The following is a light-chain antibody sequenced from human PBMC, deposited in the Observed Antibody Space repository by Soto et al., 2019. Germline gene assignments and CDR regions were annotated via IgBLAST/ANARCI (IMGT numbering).Light chain of an antibody. V-gene: IGKV3-11*01. CDR1: QSFRGL. CDR3: QQRHMWPIT. Sequence: EVVLTQSPVTLSLSPGERATLSCRASQSFRGLLAWYQQKPGQAPRLLIYDAYNRATGIPPRFSGSGSVTDFTLTISSLEPDDAAVYYCQQRHMWPITFGQGTRLESK. J-gene: IGKJ5*01. CDR2: DAY.